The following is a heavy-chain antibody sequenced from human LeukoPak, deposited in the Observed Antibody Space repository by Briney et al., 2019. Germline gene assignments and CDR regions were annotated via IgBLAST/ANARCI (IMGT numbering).Heavy chain of an antibody. Sequence: GGSLRLSCAASGFTFSNYGMHWVRQAPGKGLEWVAFIRYDGSEKYFAESVKGRFTISRDNSKDMLHLQMNSLRAEDTAVYHCAKGRGSSGYIYFDYWGQGTLVTVSS. CDR2: IRYDGSEK. J-gene: IGHJ4*02. D-gene: IGHD6-19*01. V-gene: IGHV3-30*02. CDR1: GFTFSNYG. CDR3: AKGRGSSGYIYFDY.